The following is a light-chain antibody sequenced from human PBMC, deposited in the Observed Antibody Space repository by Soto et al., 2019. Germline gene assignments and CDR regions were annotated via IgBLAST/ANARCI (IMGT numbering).Light chain of an antibody. J-gene: IGLJ2*01. Sequence: QSVLTQPPSGSGAPGQRVTTSCTGSSSNIGAGYEVHWYQQLPGTAPKLLIYGNSNRPSGVPDRFSGSKSGTSASLAITGIQAEDEADYYCQSYDSSLSGVVFGGGTKLTVL. CDR2: GNS. CDR3: QSYDSSLSGVV. V-gene: IGLV1-40*01. CDR1: SSNIGAGYE.